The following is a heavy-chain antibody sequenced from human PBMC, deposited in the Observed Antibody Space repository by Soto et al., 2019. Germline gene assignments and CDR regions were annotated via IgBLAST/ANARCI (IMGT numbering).Heavy chain of an antibody. J-gene: IGHJ6*02. CDR3: ARDFIGSGIYYSHYYYGMDV. V-gene: IGHV3-33*01. CDR1: GFTFSSYG. CDR2: IWDDGSNK. Sequence: QVPLVESGGGVVQPGRSLRLSCAASGFTFSSYGMHWVRQAPGTGLEWVAVIWDDGSNKYSADSVKGRFTISRDNSTNTMYLQMNSLRAEDPAVYYCARDFIGSGIYYSHYYYGMDVWGQGTTVTVAS. D-gene: IGHD3-10*01.